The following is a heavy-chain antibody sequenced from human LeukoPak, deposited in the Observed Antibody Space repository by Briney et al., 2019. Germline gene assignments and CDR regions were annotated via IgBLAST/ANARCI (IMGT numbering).Heavy chain of an antibody. V-gene: IGHV4-59*01. CDR1: SVSISSYY. CDR3: ARGKTYYDISKDAFDI. J-gene: IGHJ3*02. D-gene: IGHD3-22*01. CDR2: IYYSVST. Sequence: ETLSLTCTVSSVSISSYYSSCIREPPGKGLWWIGYIYYSVSTKYNTSLKSRVTISVDPSKKQFSLKLSSVTAADTAVYYCARGKTYYDISKDAFDIWGQGTMVTVSS.